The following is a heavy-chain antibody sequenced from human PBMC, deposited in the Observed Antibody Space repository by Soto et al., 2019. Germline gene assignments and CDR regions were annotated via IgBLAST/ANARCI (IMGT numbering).Heavy chain of an antibody. CDR2: IITYSGNT. D-gene: IGHD6-13*01. J-gene: IGHJ3*02. CDR3: ARIPGYSTTWYYAFDI. CDR1: GYTFTNYG. Sequence: GPEVKKPGASVKVSCKAAGYTFTNYGITWVRQAPGQGLEGMGWIITYSGNTNYAQKLQDRVSLTADTSTSTAYMELRSLRSDDTAVYYCARIPGYSTTWYYAFDIWGQGTLVTVSS. V-gene: IGHV1-18*01.